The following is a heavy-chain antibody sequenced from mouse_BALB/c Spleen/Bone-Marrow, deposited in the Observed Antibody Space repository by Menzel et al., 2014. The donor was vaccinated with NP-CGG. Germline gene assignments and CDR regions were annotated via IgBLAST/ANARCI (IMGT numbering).Heavy chain of an antibody. CDR1: GYTFTSFT. J-gene: IGHJ2*01. CDR2: INPSIGYT. D-gene: IGHD1-1*01. CDR3: AREATYYAYFDY. Sequence: QVQLQQSAPELARPGASVKMSCKASGYTFTSFTIQWIKQRPGQGLEWIGYINPSIGYTYYNLKFKDKTTLTADKSSSTTYMQLTSLTSEDSAVYYCAREATYYAYFDYWGQGTTLAVSS. V-gene: IGHV1-4*02.